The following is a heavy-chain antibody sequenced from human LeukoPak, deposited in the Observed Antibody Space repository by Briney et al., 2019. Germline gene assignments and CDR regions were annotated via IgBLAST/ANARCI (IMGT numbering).Heavy chain of an antibody. Sequence: PGGSLRLSCAASGFTFSTYWMSWVRQAPGTGLEWVASIKQDGSEKSYVDSVKGRFTISRDNAKNSLYLQMNSLRAEDTAVYYCARGGYQLLWYWGQGTLATVSS. CDR2: IKQDGSEK. V-gene: IGHV3-7*04. CDR3: ARGGYQLLWY. J-gene: IGHJ4*02. D-gene: IGHD2-2*01. CDR1: GFTFSTYW.